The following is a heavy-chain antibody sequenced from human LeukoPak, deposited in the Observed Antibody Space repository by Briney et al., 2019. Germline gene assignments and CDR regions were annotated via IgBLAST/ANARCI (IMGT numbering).Heavy chain of an antibody. D-gene: IGHD6-13*01. CDR3: ASIAAAGTGAHRDFDY. Sequence: SVKVSCKASGGTFSSYAISWVRQAPGPGLEWMGGIIPIFGTANYAQKFQGRVTITADESTSTAYMELSSLRSEDTAVYYCASIAAAGTGAHRDFDYWGQGTLVTISS. CDR1: GGTFSSYA. CDR2: IIPIFGTA. V-gene: IGHV1-69*01. J-gene: IGHJ4*02.